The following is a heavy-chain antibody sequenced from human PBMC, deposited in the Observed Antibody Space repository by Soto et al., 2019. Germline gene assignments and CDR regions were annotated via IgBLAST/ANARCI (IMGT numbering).Heavy chain of an antibody. V-gene: IGHV1-8*01. CDR1: GYTFTSYD. Sequence: SVKVSCKASGYTFTSYDINWARQATGQGLEWMGWMNPNSGNTGYAQKFQGRVTMTRNTSISTAYMELSSLRSEDTAVYYCARGKPSYYDFWSGYYFSQHAFDIWGQGTMVTVSS. CDR2: MNPNSGNT. CDR3: ARGKPSYYDFWSGYYFSQHAFDI. J-gene: IGHJ3*02. D-gene: IGHD3-3*01.